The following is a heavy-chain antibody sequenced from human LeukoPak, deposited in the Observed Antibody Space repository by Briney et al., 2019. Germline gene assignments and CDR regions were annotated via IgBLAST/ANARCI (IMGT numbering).Heavy chain of an antibody. CDR1: GFTFSSYA. CDR3: VWFGEFFDY. J-gene: IGHJ4*02. Sequence: GGSLRLSCAASGFTFSSYAMSWVRKAPGKGLEWVSAISGSGGSTYYADSVKGRFTISRDNSKNTLYLQMNSLISEYTAVYYCVWFGEFFDYWGQGTLVTVSS. V-gene: IGHV3-23*01. D-gene: IGHD3-10*01. CDR2: ISGSGGST.